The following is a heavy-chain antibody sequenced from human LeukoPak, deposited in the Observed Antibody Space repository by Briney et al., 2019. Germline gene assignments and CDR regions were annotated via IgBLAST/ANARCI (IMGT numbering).Heavy chain of an antibody. D-gene: IGHD5-24*01. CDR3: VSGLEMATEDWFDP. Sequence: HPSESLSLTCTVSGRSISSGSYYWSWIRQPAGKGLEWIGRIFTSGSTNYSPSLKSRVTISVDTSKNQSSLKLSSVPGTDTAEYTGVSGLEMATEDWFDPWGQGTLVTVSA. J-gene: IGHJ5*02. CDR1: GRSISSGSYY. CDR2: IFTSGST. V-gene: IGHV4-61*02.